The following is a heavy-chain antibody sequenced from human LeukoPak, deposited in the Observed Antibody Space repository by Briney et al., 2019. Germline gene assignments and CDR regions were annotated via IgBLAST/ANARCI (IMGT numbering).Heavy chain of an antibody. CDR3: ARQTGYSSGLFDP. V-gene: IGHV5-51*01. Sequence: GESLKISCKGSGYSFTSYWIGWVRQMPGKGLEWMGIIYPGDSGIRYSPSFQGQVTISADKSINTAYLQWSSLRASDTAMYYCARQTGYSSGLFDPWGQGSLVTVSS. CDR1: GYSFTSYW. D-gene: IGHD6-19*01. CDR2: IYPGDSGI. J-gene: IGHJ5*02.